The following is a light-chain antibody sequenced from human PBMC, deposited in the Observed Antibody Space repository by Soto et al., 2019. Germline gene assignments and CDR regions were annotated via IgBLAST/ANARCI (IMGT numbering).Light chain of an antibody. V-gene: IGKV3D-20*02. Sequence: IVLRQSPGTLSLSPGDRAYLSCRASQSVSSSYLTWDQQKPGQAPRPLSYGASSRATGIPDRFSGSGSGTDFTLTISSLEPEEFAVYYCQHRMNWPLTFGQGTRLEIK. CDR2: GAS. J-gene: IGKJ5*01. CDR1: QSVSSSY. CDR3: QHRMNWPLT.